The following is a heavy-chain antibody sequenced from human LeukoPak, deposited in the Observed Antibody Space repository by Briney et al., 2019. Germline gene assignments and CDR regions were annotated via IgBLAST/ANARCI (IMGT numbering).Heavy chain of an antibody. CDR2: ISYDGGNK. CDR3: AKDLSNWNDVTTPDY. Sequence: PGGSLRLSCAASGFTFSSYAMHWVRQAPGKGLEWVAVISYDGGNKYFADSVKGRFTISRDNSKNTLYLQMNSLRAEDTAVYYCAKDLSNWNDVTTPDYWGQGTLVTVSS. CDR1: GFTFSSYA. V-gene: IGHV3-30-3*01. D-gene: IGHD1-20*01. J-gene: IGHJ4*02.